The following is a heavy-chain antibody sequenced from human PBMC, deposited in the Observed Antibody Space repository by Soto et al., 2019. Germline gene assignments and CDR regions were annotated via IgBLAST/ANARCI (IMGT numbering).Heavy chain of an antibody. J-gene: IGHJ4*02. V-gene: IGHV3-30*03. CDR1: GFTVSTYG. Sequence: QVPLVESGGGVVQPGRSLRLSCAVSGFTVSTYGMHWVRQAPGKGLAWVAVISRDGGTKYYADSVKGRFTISRDNSRNTLFLEMNSLRGDDMAVYYCTGEVASGYWGQGTMVTVSS. CDR2: ISRDGGTK. D-gene: IGHD2-8*02. CDR3: TGEVASGY.